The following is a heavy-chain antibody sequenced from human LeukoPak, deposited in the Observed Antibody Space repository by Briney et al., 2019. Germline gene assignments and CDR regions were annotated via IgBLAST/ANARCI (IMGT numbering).Heavy chain of an antibody. D-gene: IGHD1-7*01. CDR1: GYTLTSYG. CDR3: AREGDNWNYASGLYDY. J-gene: IGHJ4*02. V-gene: IGHV1-18*01. Sequence: ASVKVSCKASGYTLTSYGISWVRQAPGQGLEWMGWISAYNGNTNYAQKLQGRVTMTTDTSTSTAYMELRSLRSDDTAVYYCAREGDNWNYASGLYDYWGQGTLVTVSS. CDR2: ISAYNGNT.